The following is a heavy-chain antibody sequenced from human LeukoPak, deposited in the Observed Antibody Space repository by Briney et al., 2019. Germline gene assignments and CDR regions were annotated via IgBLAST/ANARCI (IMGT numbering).Heavy chain of an antibody. CDR3: AKDRGYCSSTSCHDPGYGMDV. V-gene: IGHV3-7*01. CDR2: IKQDGSEK. J-gene: IGHJ6*04. D-gene: IGHD2-2*01. Sequence: PGGSLRLSCAASGFTFSSYWMSWVRQAPGKGLEWVANIKQDGSEKYYADSVKGRFTISRDNSKNTLYLQMNSLRAEDTAVYYCAKDRGYCSSTSCHDPGYGMDVWGKGTTVTVSS. CDR1: GFTFSSYW.